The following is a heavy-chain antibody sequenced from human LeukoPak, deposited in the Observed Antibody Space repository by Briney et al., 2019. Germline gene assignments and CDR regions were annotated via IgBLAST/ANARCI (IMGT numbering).Heavy chain of an antibody. CDR2: ISAYNGNT. CDR1: GYTFTSYG. Sequence: GASVKVSCKASGYTFTSYGISWVRQAPGQGLEWMGWISAYNGNTNYAQKLQGRVTMTTDTSTRPAYIELRSLRSDDTAVYYCARDSWAYDILTGYYRDDAFDIWGQGTMVTVPS. V-gene: IGHV1-18*01. CDR3: ARDSWAYDILTGYYRDDAFDI. J-gene: IGHJ3*02. D-gene: IGHD3-9*01.